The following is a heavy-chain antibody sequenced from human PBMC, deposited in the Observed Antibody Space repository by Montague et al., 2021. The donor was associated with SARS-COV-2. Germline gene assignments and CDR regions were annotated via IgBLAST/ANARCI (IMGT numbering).Heavy chain of an antibody. J-gene: IGHJ6*03. V-gene: IGHV4-34*01. CDR2: INHGGST. D-gene: IGHD3-10*01. Sequence: SETLSLTCAVHGTSFSGYYWNWIRPPPGKGLEWIGEINHGGSTKYSPSLKSRLTISADTSKNQFSLKLTSVAAADTAVYYCARLRDGVVPSPILGVGPYYSYYDVDVWERDHGHRLL. CDR3: ARLRDGVVPSPILGVGPYYSYYDVDV. CDR1: GTSFSGYY.